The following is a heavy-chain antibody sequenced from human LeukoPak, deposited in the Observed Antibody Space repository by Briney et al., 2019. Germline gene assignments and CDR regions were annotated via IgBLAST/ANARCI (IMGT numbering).Heavy chain of an antibody. Sequence: SQALSLTCTVSGGSISSGVYYWSWTRRHPGKGLEWIGYIYYSGSPYYNPPLKSRVTISVDTSKNQFSLKLSSVTAADTAVYYCAREGTTYYYGSGTPGFDYWGQGTLVTVSS. CDR3: AREGTTYYYGSGTPGFDY. V-gene: IGHV4-31*03. CDR1: GGSISSGVYY. D-gene: IGHD3-10*01. CDR2: IYYSGSP. J-gene: IGHJ4*02.